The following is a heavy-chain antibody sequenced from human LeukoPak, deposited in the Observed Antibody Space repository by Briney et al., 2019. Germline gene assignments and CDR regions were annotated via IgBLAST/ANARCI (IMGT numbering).Heavy chain of an antibody. Sequence: GESLKISCKGSGYSFTNYGIGWVRQMPGKGLECMGIFYSADSESTNSPSFQGQATISVDKSITTAYLQWSSLKASDTAMYYCARLGRITMIRGVIDGAWFDPWGQGTQVTVSS. D-gene: IGHD3-10*01. CDR1: GYSFTNYG. CDR3: ARLGRITMIRGVIDGAWFDP. J-gene: IGHJ5*02. V-gene: IGHV5-51*01. CDR2: FYSADSES.